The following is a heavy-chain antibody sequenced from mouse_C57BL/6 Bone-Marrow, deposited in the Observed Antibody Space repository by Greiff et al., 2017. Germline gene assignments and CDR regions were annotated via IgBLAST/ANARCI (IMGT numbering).Heavy chain of an antibody. J-gene: IGHJ2*01. CDR1: GYTFTGYW. CDR3: ARRAFMVVPYYFAY. CDR2: ILPGSGST. Sequence: QVQLQQSGAELMKPGASVKLSCTATGYTFTGYWIEWVKQRPGHGLEWIGEILPGSGSTNYNEKFKGKATLTSDTSSNTAYLQLSSLTTEDSAIYYCARRAFMVVPYYFAYWGQGTTLTVSS. D-gene: IGHD2-1*01. V-gene: IGHV1-9*01.